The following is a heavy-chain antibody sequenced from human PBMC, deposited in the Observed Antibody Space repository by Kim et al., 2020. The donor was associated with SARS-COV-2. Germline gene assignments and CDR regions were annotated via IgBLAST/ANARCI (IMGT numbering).Heavy chain of an antibody. V-gene: IGHV3-15*01. CDR3: TTETWIQLWTYYYYGMDV. J-gene: IGHJ6*02. D-gene: IGHD5-18*01. Sequence: KGRFTISRDDSKNTLYLQMNSLKTEDTAVYYCTTETWIQLWTYYYYGMDVWGQGTTVTVSS.